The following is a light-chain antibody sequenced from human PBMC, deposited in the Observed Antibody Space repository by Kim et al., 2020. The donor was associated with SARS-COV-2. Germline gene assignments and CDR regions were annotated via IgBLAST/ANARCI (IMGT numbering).Light chain of an antibody. J-gene: IGKJ3*01. Sequence: SSRTSQSRVNKDSSSYLNWFHQRPGKSPKRLIYAVSNRDSGVLDRFSGSGSGTDFTLQISRVEAEDVGIYYCKQSKSRPFTFGRGTKVDIK. CDR2: AVS. CDR3: KQSKSRPFT. V-gene: IGKV2-30*01. CDR1: QSRVNKDSSSY.